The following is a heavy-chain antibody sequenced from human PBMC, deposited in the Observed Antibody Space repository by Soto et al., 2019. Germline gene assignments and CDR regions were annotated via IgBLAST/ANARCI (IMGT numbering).Heavy chain of an antibody. CDR3: ASGYCSSTSCYDTYYYYYGMDV. V-gene: IGHV1-18*01. J-gene: IGHJ6*02. CDR1: GYTFTSYG. D-gene: IGHD2-2*03. Sequence: GASVKVSCKASGYTFTSYGISWVRQAPGQGLEWMGWISAYNGNTNYAQKLQGRVTMTTDTSTSTAYMELRSLRSDDTAVYYCASGYCSSTSCYDTYYYYYGMDVWCPTTTVTVS. CDR2: ISAYNGNT.